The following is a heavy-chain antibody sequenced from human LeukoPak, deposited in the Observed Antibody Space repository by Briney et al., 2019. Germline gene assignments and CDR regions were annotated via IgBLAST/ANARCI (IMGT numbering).Heavy chain of an antibody. CDR1: GGSISSSSYY. CDR2: IYYSGST. Sequence: SETLSLTCTVSGGSISSSSYYWGWIRQPPGKGLERIGSIYYSGSTYYNPSLKSRVTISVDTSKNQFSLKLSSVTAADTAVYYCARRGATLGSTFDYWGQGTLVTVSS. D-gene: IGHD1-26*01. J-gene: IGHJ4*02. V-gene: IGHV4-39*07. CDR3: ARRGATLGSTFDY.